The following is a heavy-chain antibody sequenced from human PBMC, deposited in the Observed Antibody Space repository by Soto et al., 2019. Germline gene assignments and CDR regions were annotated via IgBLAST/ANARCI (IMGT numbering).Heavy chain of an antibody. CDR2: INAGNGYT. D-gene: IGHD2-21*01. J-gene: IGHJ4*02. V-gene: IGHV1-3*01. Sequence: QVQLVQSGAEVRRSGASVKVSCKASGYTFTTLAMHWVRQAPGQRLEWMGYINAGNGYTKYSQNFQGRVTITRDTLASTASMELTSLRSEDTAVYYCVSQYCGDYCAAEYWGQGTLVTVSS. CDR1: GYTFTTLA. CDR3: VSQYCGDYCAAEY.